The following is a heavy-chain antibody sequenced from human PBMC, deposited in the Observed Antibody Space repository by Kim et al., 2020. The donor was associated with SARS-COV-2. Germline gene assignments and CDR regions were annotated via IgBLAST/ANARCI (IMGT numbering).Heavy chain of an antibody. CDR1: GYTFTSYG. CDR3: ASDRWKSSGWYGFYYYYGMDD. Sequence: ASVKVSCKASGYTFTSYGISWVRQAPGQGLEWMGWISAYNGNTNYAQKLQVRVTMTTDTSTSTAYMELMNLSSDDTAVYYCASDRWKSSGWYGFYYYYGMDDWGQGTTVTVSS. V-gene: IGHV1-18*04. CDR2: ISAYNGNT. D-gene: IGHD6-19*01. J-gene: IGHJ6*02.